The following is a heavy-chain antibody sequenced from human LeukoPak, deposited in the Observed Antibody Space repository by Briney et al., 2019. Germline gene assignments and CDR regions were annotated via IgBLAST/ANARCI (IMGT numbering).Heavy chain of an antibody. CDR1: GFTFSSYG. V-gene: IGHV3-30*03. D-gene: IGHD3-9*01. Sequence: PGGSLRLSCAASGFTFSSYGMHWVRQAPGKGLEWVAVISYDGSNKYYADSVKGRFTISRDNPKNTLYLQMNSLRAEDTAVYYCASPPSLGYFDWLHPIFVGAYYYHYGMDVWGQGTTVTVSS. CDR3: ASPPSLGYFDWLHPIFVGAYYYHYGMDV. J-gene: IGHJ6*02. CDR2: ISYDGSNK.